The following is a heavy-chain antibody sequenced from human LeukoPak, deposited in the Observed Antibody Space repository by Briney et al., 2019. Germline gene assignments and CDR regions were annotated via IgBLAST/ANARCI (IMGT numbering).Heavy chain of an antibody. CDR3: ARDQAPSIVGATGWYFDL. Sequence: SETLSLTCTVSGGSISSGGYYWSWIRQHPGKGLEWSGYIYYSGSTYYNPSLKSRVTISVDTSKNQFSLKLSSVTAADTAVYYCARDQAPSIVGATGWYFDLWGRGTLVTVSS. CDR1: GGSISSGGYY. CDR2: IYYSGST. D-gene: IGHD1-26*01. J-gene: IGHJ2*01. V-gene: IGHV4-31*03.